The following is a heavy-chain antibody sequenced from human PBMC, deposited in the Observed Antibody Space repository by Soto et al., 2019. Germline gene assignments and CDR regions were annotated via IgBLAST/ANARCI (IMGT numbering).Heavy chain of an antibody. D-gene: IGHD3-10*01. CDR2: ISGSGGST. CDR1: GFTFSSYA. J-gene: IGHJ4*02. V-gene: IGHV3-23*01. Sequence: EVQLLESGGGLVQPGGSLRLSCAASGFTFSSYAMSWVRQAPGKGLEWVSAISGSGGSTYYADSVKGRFTISRDNSKNTLYLQMNSLRAEDTAVYYCAKDSVRSVLWFGEFYFDYWGQGTLVTVSS. CDR3: AKDSVRSVLWFGEFYFDY.